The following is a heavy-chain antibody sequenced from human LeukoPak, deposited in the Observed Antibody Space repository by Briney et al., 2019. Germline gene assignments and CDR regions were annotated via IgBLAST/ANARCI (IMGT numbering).Heavy chain of an antibody. D-gene: IGHD6-19*01. CDR1: GYTFTSYA. CDR2: INAGNGNT. V-gene: IGHV1-3*01. J-gene: IGHJ4*02. CDR3: ASMSGWYWAWVY. Sequence: GASVKVSCKASGYTFTSYAMHWVRQAPGQRLEWMGWINAGNGNTKYSQKFQGRVTITRDTSASTAYMELSSLRFEDTAVYYCASMSGWYWAWVYWGQGTLVTVSS.